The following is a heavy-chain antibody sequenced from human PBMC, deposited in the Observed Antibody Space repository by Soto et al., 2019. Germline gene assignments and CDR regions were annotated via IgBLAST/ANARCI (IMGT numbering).Heavy chain of an antibody. V-gene: IGHV4-4*02. J-gene: IGHJ3*02. CDR2: IYHGGSA. D-gene: IGHD2-2*01. CDR3: ARHVPSAAIAVFDI. CDR1: SGSISSSNW. Sequence: QVQLQESGPGLVEPSGTLSLTCAVSSGSISSSNWWRWVRQPPGKGLEWIGEIYHGGSATYNPSLKSRVTISVNMSKKQFSLKLNSVTAADTAVYYCARHVPSAAIAVFDIWGQGTMVTVSS.